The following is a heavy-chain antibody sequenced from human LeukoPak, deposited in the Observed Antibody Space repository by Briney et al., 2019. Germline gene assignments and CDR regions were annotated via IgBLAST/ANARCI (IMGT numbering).Heavy chain of an antibody. D-gene: IGHD2-2*01. CDR2: ISGSGGST. CDR3: AKDLPDIVVVPAAISKFDY. V-gene: IGHV3-23*01. J-gene: IGHJ4*02. CDR1: GFTFSSYA. Sequence: GGSLRLSRAASGFTFSSYAMSWVRQAPGKGLEWVSAISGSGGSTYYADSVKGRFTISRDNSKNTLYLQMNSLRAEDTAVYYCAKDLPDIVVVPAAISKFDYWGQGTLVTVSS.